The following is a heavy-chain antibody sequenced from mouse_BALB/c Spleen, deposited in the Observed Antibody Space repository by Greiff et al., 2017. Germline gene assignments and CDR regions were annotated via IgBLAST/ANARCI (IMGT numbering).Heavy chain of an antibody. Sequence: VMLVESGPGLVAPSQSLSITCTVSGFSLTSYGVHWVRQPPGKGLEWLGVIWAGGSTNYNSALKSRLSISKDNSKSQVFLKMNSLQTDDTARYYCARDSRYYAMDYWGQGTSVTVSS. D-gene: IGHD3-3*01. V-gene: IGHV2-9*02. J-gene: IGHJ4*01. CDR3: ARDSRYYAMDY. CDR1: GFSLTSYG. CDR2: IWAGGST.